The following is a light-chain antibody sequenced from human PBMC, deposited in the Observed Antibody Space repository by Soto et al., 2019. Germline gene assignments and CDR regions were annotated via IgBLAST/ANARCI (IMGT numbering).Light chain of an antibody. CDR1: ARLFGF. V-gene: IGKV3-15*01. J-gene: IGKJ2*01. CDR3: QSYNGLPVL. Sequence: DIVMTQSPATLSASPGESVSLSCRASARLFGFLAWYQQKPGQAPRLLIYGVSTKTTGVPAMFSGSGAAADFSYTINSMQSDDSAVYYCQSYNGLPVLVGQGTKLEF. CDR2: GVS.